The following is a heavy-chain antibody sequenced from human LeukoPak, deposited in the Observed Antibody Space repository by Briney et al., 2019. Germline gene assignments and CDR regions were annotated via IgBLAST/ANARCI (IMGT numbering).Heavy chain of an antibody. D-gene: IGHD3-10*01. V-gene: IGHV1-69*01. CDR1: GGTFSSYA. J-gene: IGHJ4*02. Sequence: SVRVSCKASGGTFSSYAISWVRQAPGQGLEWMGGIIPIFGTANYAQKFQGRVTITADESTSTAYMELSSLRSEDTAVYYCASSTPTGLYYFDYWGQGTLVTVSS. CDR3: ASSTPTGLYYFDY. CDR2: IIPIFGTA.